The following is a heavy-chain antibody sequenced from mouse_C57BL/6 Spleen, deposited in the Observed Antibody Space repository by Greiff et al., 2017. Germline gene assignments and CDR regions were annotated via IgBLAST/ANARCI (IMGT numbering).Heavy chain of an antibody. CDR2: INPGSGGT. V-gene: IGHV1-54*01. CDR3: ARGGSSWYFGV. CDR1: GYAFTNYL. J-gene: IGHJ1*03. Sequence: VQLQQSGAELVRPGTSVKVSCKASGYAFTNYLIEWVKQRPGQGLEWIGVINPGSGGTNYNEKFKGKATLTADKSSSTAYMQLSSLTSEDSAVYFCARGGSSWYFGVWGTGTTVTVSS. D-gene: IGHD1-1*01.